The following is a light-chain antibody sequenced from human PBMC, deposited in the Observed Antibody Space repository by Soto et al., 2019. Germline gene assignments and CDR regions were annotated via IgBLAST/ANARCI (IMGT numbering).Light chain of an antibody. CDR3: AAWDDSLNGWV. J-gene: IGLJ3*02. Sequence: QSVLTQAPSASGTPGQRVTISCSGSSSNIGSNTVSWYQQVPGTAPKLLIYSNDQRPSGVPDRFSGSKSGTSASLAIGGLQSEDEAYYYCAAWDDSLNGWVFGGGTKVTVL. V-gene: IGLV1-44*01. CDR2: SND. CDR1: SSNIGSNT.